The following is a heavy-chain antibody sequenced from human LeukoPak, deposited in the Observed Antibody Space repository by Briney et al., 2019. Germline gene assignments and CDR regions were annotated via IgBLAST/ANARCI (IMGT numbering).Heavy chain of an antibody. D-gene: IGHD3-22*01. CDR1: GFTFSSYA. V-gene: IGHV3-30*04. CDR3: ARDLGRTDSSGLFDY. Sequence: PGGSLRLSCAASGFTFSSYAMHWVRQAPGKGLEWVAVISYDGSNKYYADSVKGRFTISRDNSKNTLYLQMNSLRAEDTAVYYCARDLGRTDSSGLFDYWGQGTLVTVSS. J-gene: IGHJ4*02. CDR2: ISYDGSNK.